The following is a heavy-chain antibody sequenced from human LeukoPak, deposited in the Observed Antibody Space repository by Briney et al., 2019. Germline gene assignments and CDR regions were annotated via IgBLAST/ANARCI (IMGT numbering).Heavy chain of an antibody. CDR1: GGSISSGDYY. Sequence: SETLSLTCTVSGGSISSGDYYWSWLRQPPGKGLEWIGYIYYSGSTYYNPSLKSRVTISVDTSKNQFSLKLSSVTAADTAVYYCARDGSVAYGMDVWGQGTTVTVSS. CDR3: ARDGSVAYGMDV. V-gene: IGHV4-30-4*01. D-gene: IGHD3-10*01. J-gene: IGHJ6*02. CDR2: IYYSGST.